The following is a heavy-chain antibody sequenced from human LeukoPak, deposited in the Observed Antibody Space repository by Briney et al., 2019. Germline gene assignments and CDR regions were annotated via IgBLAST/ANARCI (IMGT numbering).Heavy chain of an antibody. J-gene: IGHJ5*02. CDR3: ASFDFSTVKRYDYFDP. CDR2: ISYDGRNT. Sequence: GGSLRLSCVVSGFTFSRYDFNWVRQSPGKGLEWVAVISYDGRNTFYADSVKGRFIISRDNSKNTLYLQMNRLRTEDTAVYLCASFDFSTVKRYDYFDPWGQGTLVAVS. V-gene: IGHV3-30*03. D-gene: IGHD3/OR15-3a*01. CDR1: GFTFSRYD.